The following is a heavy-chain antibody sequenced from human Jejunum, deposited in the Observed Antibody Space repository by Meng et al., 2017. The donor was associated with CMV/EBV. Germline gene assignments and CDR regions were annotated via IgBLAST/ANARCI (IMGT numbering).Heavy chain of an antibody. CDR3: TRVGPIDMETADY. CDR2: INQDGSQK. V-gene: IGHV3-7*01. CDR1: GFTFNNYW. D-gene: IGHD5-18*01. J-gene: IGHJ4*02. Sequence: ASGFTFNNYWMTWVRQVPGKGLEWVASINQDGSQKYYMDSVKGRFTISRDNAKNSLYLQMNSLRAEDTAVYYCTRVGPIDMETADYWGQGTQVTVSS.